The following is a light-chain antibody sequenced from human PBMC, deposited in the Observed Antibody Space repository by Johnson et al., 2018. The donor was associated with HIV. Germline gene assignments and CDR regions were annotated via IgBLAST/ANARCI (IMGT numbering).Light chain of an antibody. V-gene: IGLV1-51*02. CDR2: EDN. Sequence: QAVLTQPPSVSAAPGQKVTISCSGSSSNIENYFVSWYQQLPGAAPRLVIYEDNKRPSGIPDRFSGSKSGASATLGITGLQTGDEADYYCGTWDSSLSAPYVFGTVTHVTVL. CDR1: SSNIENYF. J-gene: IGLJ1*01. CDR3: GTWDSSLSAPYV.